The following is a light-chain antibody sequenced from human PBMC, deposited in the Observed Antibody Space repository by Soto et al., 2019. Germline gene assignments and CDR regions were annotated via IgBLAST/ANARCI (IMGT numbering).Light chain of an antibody. CDR2: GAS. V-gene: IGKV3-15*01. J-gene: IGKJ1*01. CDR3: QQYNNWPKT. CDR1: QSVSSSY. Sequence: EIVLTQSPGTLSLSPGERATLSCRASQSVSSSYLAWYQQKPGQAPRLLIYGASTRATGIPARFSGSGSGTEFTLTISSLQSEDFAVYYCQQYNNWPKTFGQRDQGGYQ.